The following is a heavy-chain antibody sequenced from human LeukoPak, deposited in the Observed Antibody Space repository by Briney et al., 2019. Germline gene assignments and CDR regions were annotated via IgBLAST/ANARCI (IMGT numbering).Heavy chain of an antibody. Sequence: PGGSLRLSCAASGFTFSSNWTYWVRQAPGKGLVWVSYISSDGSSTNYADSVKGRFTISRDNAKNTLYVQMNSLRADDTAVYYCARGRPGNYFDYWGQGTLVTVSS. CDR1: GFTFSSNW. J-gene: IGHJ4*02. D-gene: IGHD1-26*01. CDR3: ARGRPGNYFDY. V-gene: IGHV3-74*01. CDR2: ISSDGSST.